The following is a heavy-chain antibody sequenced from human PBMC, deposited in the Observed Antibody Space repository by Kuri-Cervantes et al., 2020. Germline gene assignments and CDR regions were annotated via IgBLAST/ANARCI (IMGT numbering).Heavy chain of an antibody. D-gene: IGHD5-12*01. J-gene: IGHJ4*02. V-gene: IGHV1-46*01. CDR1: GYTFTSYG. CDR3: AREVATTFAY. CDR2: INPSGSST. Sequence: ASVKVSCKASGYTFTSYGISWVRQAPGQGLEWMGIINPSGSSTSYAQKIQGRVTMSRDTSTSTVYMELSSLRSEDTAVYYCAREVATTFAYWGQGTLVTVSS.